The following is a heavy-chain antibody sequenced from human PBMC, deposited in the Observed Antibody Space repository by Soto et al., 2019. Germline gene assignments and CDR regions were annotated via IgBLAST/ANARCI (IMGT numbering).Heavy chain of an antibody. CDR2: ISSSSSYT. CDR3: ARKGYCSSTSCYGIPLDY. D-gene: IGHD2-2*01. Sequence: QVQLVESGGGLVKPGGSLRLSCAASGYTFRDYYMSWIRQAPGKGLEWVSYISSSSSYTNYADPVKGLFTISRDNAKNSLYRQRNSLRAEDTAVYYCARKGYCSSTSCYGIPLDYWGQGTLVTVSS. V-gene: IGHV3-11*05. CDR1: GYTFRDYY. J-gene: IGHJ4*02.